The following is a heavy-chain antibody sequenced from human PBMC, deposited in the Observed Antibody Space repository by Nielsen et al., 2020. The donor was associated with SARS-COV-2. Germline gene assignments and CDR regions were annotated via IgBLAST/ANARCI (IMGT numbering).Heavy chain of an antibody. J-gene: IGHJ1*01. D-gene: IGHD1-26*01. CDR3: ARVGLSRWVQH. CDR1: GGSFGGYY. Sequence: SETLSLTCAVYGGSFGGYYWSWIRQPPGKGLEWIGEVNYRGGTNYNPSLKSRVTISMDASKNQFSLKLSSVTAADTAVYYCARVGLSRWVQHWGQGTLVTVSS. V-gene: IGHV4-34*01. CDR2: VNYRGGT.